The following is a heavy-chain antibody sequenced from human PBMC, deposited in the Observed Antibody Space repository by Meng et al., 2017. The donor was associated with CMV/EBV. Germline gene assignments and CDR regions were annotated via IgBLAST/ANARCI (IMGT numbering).Heavy chain of an antibody. CDR3: ARDGSSYGMDV. Sequence: GESLKISCAASGFTFSSYAMHWVRQAPGKGLEWVAVISYDGSNKYYADSVKGRFTISRDNSKNTLYLQMNSLRAEDTAVYYCARDGSSYGMDVWGQGTTVTVSS. CDR1: GFTFSSYA. CDR2: ISYDGSNK. V-gene: IGHV3-30*04. J-gene: IGHJ6*02.